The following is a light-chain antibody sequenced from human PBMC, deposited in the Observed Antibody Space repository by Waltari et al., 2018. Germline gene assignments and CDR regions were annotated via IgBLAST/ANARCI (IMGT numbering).Light chain of an antibody. Sequence: QSALTQPASVSGSPGQSITISCTGTSSNVGGYTLVSCYQQHPGKAPQLIIYDVNNRPSGISHRFSGSKSGHTASLTISGLQADDESDYYCCSYAGDSTLIFGGGTKLTVL. CDR3: CSYAGDSTLI. CDR2: DVN. CDR1: SSNVGGYTL. V-gene: IGLV2-23*02. J-gene: IGLJ2*01.